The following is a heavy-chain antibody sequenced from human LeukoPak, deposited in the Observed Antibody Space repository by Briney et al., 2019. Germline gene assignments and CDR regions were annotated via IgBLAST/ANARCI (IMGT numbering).Heavy chain of an antibody. CDR2: SYYNGNT. J-gene: IGHJ6*03. D-gene: IGHD3-10*01. Sequence: SETLSLTCTVSGGSITNYYWSWIRQPPGKGLEWIGFSYYNGNTNYNPSLKSRVTISVDMSKNQFSLKLSSVTAADTAVYYCARHAITMVRGVSRYYYYYMDVWGKGTTVTISS. V-gene: IGHV4-59*08. CDR1: GGSITNYY. CDR3: ARHAITMVRGVSRYYYYYMDV.